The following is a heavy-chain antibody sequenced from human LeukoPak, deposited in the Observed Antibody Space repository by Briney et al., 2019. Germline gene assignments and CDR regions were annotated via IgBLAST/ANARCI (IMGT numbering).Heavy chain of an antibody. CDR1: GYTFTGYY. D-gene: IGHD5-24*01. V-gene: IGHV1-2*06. J-gene: IGHJ6*02. CDR2: INPNSGGT. CDR3: ARDHLASTRGYYYYYGMDV. Sequence: ASVKVSCKASGYTFTGYYMHWVRQAPGQGLEWMGRINPNSGGTNYAQKFQGRVTMTRDTSISTAYMELSRLRSDDAAVYYCARDHLASTRGYYYYYGMDVWGQGTTVTVSS.